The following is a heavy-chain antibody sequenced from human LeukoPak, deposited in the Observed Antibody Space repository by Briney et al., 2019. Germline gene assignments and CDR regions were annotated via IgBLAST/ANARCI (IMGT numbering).Heavy chain of an antibody. V-gene: IGHV3-48*02. CDR3: ASPYDSSGPYYYYGMDV. J-gene: IGHJ6*02. CDR1: GFTFSSYS. CDR2: ISSSSSTI. Sequence: PGGSLRLSCAASGFTFSSYSMNWVRQAPGEGLEWVSYISSSSSTIYYADSVKGRFTISRDNAKNSLYLQMNSLRDEDTAVYYCASPYDSSGPYYYYGMDVWGQGTTVTVSS. D-gene: IGHD3-22*01.